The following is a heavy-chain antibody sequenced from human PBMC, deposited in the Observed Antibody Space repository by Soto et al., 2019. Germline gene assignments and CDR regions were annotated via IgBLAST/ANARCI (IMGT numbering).Heavy chain of an antibody. D-gene: IGHD6-6*01. CDR1: GGSISSSSDY. J-gene: IGHJ6*02. V-gene: IGHV4-39*01. Sequence: PSETLSLTCTVSGGSISSSSDYWGWIRQPPGKGLEWIGSIYYSGSTYYNPSLKSRVTISVDTSKNQFSLKLSSVTAADTAVYYCASQAARDYYYGMDVWGQGTTVTVSS. CDR2: IYYSGST. CDR3: ASQAARDYYYGMDV.